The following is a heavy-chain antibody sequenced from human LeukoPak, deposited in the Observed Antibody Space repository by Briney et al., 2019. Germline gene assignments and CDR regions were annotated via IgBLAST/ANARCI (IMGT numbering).Heavy chain of an antibody. CDR1: GFTFSSYG. CDR3: ARVDVDTFGSHWYFDL. V-gene: IGHV3-21*01. Sequence: GGSLRLSCAPSGFTFSSYGMHWVRQAPGKGLEWVSSISSSSSYIYYADSVKGRFTISRDNAKKSLYLQMNSLRAEDTAVYFCARVDVDTFGSHWYFDLWGRGTLVTVSS. J-gene: IGHJ2*01. CDR2: ISSSSSYI. D-gene: IGHD3-16*01.